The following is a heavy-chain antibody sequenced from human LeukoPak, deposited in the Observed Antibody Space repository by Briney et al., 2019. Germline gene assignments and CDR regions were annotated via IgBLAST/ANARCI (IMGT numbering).Heavy chain of an antibody. J-gene: IGHJ4*02. V-gene: IGHV3-23*01. CDR1: GFTFSSYG. CDR2: ISGSGGGT. CDR3: AKDRDLFLWFGTAFDY. Sequence: GGSLRLSCAASGFTFSSYGMSWVRQAPGKGLEWVSAISGSGGGTYYADSVKGRFTISRDNSKNTLYLQMNSLRAEGTAVYYFAKDRDLFLWFGTAFDYGGRGTLVTVSS. D-gene: IGHD3-10*01.